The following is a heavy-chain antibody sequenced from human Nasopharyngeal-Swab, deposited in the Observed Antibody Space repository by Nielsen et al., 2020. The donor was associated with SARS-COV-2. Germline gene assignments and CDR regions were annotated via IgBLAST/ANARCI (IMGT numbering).Heavy chain of an antibody. V-gene: IGHV3-49*04. CDR2: IRSKAYGGTT. D-gene: IGHD3-22*01. CDR3: TRGRSYYDSSGYLDY. J-gene: IGHJ4*02. CDR1: GFTFGDYA. Sequence: GGSLRLSCTASGFTFGDYAMSWVRQAPGKGLEWVGFIRSKAYGGTTEYAASVKGRFTISRDDSKSIAYLQMNSLKTEGTAVYYCTRGRSYYDSSGYLDYWGQGTLVTVSS.